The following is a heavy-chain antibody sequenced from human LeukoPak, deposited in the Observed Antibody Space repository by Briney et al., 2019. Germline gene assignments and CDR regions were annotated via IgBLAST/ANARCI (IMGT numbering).Heavy chain of an antibody. Sequence: GGSLRLPCAASGLTVSSSYMSWVRQAPGKGLEWVSVIYSDGGTYYADSVKDRFTISRDNSKNTLYLQMNSLRAEDTALYYCARESSWSFDYWGQGTLVTVSS. V-gene: IGHV3-66*01. CDR2: IYSDGGT. D-gene: IGHD6-13*01. J-gene: IGHJ4*02. CDR1: GLTVSSSY. CDR3: ARESSWSFDY.